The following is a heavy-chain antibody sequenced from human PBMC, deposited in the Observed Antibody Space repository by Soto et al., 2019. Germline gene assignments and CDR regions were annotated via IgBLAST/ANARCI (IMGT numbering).Heavy chain of an antibody. J-gene: IGHJ4*02. V-gene: IGHV3-23*01. D-gene: IGHD3-10*01. CDR3: AKPARITFALYYFDY. CDR2: MSGSGGST. Sequence: PGESLRLTCAASGCTFSSDAMSWVRLPPRKGLEWVSAMSGSGGSTYYADSVKGRFTISRENSKNTLYLQMTSLRAEERVAYSCAKPARITFALYYFDYWGQGTLVTVS. CDR1: GCTFSSDA.